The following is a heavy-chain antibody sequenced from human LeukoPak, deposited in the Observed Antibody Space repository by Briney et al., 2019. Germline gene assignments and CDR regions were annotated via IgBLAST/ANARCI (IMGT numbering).Heavy chain of an antibody. Sequence: ASVKVSCKASGYTFTSYDINWVRQATGQGLEWMGWMNPNSGNTGYAQKFQGRVTITRNTSISTAYMELSSLRSEDTAVYYCARDFPYYYGSGALNDYWGQGTLVTVSS. J-gene: IGHJ4*02. CDR1: GYTFTSYD. CDR3: ARDFPYYYGSGALNDY. V-gene: IGHV1-8*03. D-gene: IGHD3-10*01. CDR2: MNPNSGNT.